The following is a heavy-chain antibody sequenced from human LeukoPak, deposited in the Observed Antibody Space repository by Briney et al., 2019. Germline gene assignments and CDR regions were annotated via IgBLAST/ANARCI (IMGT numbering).Heavy chain of an antibody. Sequence: GESLKISCKGSGYSFASYWIAWVRQMPGKGLEWMGIIYPGDSYTTYSPSFQGQVTISADKSISTAYLQWRSLKTSDTAMYYCARRSGSDALDIWGQGTMVTVSS. J-gene: IGHJ3*02. CDR2: IYPGDSYT. CDR3: ARRSGSDALDI. CDR1: GYSFASYW. D-gene: IGHD3-10*01. V-gene: IGHV5-51*01.